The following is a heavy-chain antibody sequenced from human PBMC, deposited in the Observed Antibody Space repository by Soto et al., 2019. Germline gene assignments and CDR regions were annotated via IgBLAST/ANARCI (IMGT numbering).Heavy chain of an antibody. D-gene: IGHD1-7*01. J-gene: IGHJ5*02. CDR1: GYTFTSYG. V-gene: IGHV1-18*01. CDR3: ARDQPRNNWNYVSWFDP. CDR2: ISAYNGNT. Sequence: QVQLVQSGAEVKKPGASVKVSCKASGYTFTSYGISWVRQAPGQGLEWMGWISAYNGNTNYAQKLQGRVTMTTDTSTSTAYMELRSLRSDDTAVYYCARDQPRNNWNYVSWFDPWGQGTLVTVSS.